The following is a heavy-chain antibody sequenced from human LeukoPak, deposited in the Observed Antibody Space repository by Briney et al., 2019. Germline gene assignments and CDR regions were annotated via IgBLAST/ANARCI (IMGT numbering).Heavy chain of an antibody. CDR1: GFTFSSYA. CDR3: ARDASVVVTAIDAFDI. V-gene: IGHV3-30*04. CDR2: ISYDGSNK. Sequence: GGSLRLSCAASGFTFSSYAMHWVRQAPGKGLERVAVISYDGSNKYYADSVKGRFTISRDNSKNTLYLQMNSLRAEDTAVYYCARDASVVVTAIDAFDIWGQGTMVTVSS. D-gene: IGHD2-21*02. J-gene: IGHJ3*02.